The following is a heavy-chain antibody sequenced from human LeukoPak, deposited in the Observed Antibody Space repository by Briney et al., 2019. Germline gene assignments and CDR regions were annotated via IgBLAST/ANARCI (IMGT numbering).Heavy chain of an antibody. D-gene: IGHD2-15*01. CDR2: MYYTGTT. CDR3: ARGPYCSGGSCFHRGEYYFDY. V-gene: IGHV4-59*11. J-gene: IGHJ4*02. Sequence: SETLSLTCTVSGDSIGSHYWSWIRQPPEKGLEWIGYMYYTGTTNYNPSLKRRVTISVDRSKNQFSLKLSSVTAADTAVYYCARGPYCSGGSCFHRGEYYFDYWGQGTLVTVSS. CDR1: GDSIGSHY.